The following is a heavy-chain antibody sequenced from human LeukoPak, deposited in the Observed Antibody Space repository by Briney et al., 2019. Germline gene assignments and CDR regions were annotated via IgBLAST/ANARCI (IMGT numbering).Heavy chain of an antibody. CDR2: ISGSGGST. CDR3: ARMGDGYKQYYFDY. Sequence: PGGSLRLSCAASGFTFSSYAMSWVRQAPGKGLEWVSAISGSGGSTSYAQKFQGRVTMTRVTSTSTVYMELSSLRAEDTAVDYCARMGDGYKQYYFDYWGQGTLVTVSS. V-gene: IGHV3-23*01. CDR1: GFTFSSYA. D-gene: IGHD5-24*01. J-gene: IGHJ4*02.